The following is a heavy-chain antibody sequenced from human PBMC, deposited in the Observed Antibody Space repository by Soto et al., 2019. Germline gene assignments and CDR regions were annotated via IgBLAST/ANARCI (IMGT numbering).Heavy chain of an antibody. CDR2: IYSNDEK. CDR3: ARIRDGYSVDY. D-gene: IGHD3-22*01. V-gene: IGHV2-26*01. Sequence: QVTLKESGPVLVKPTETLTLTCTVSEFSLNIPRLGVSWIRQPPGRALEWLAHIYSNDEKSYRTSLRSRLTISRGTSKSQVVLTMTNMDPVDTATYYCARIRDGYSVDYWGQGTLVTVSS. CDR1: EFSLNIPRLG. J-gene: IGHJ4*02.